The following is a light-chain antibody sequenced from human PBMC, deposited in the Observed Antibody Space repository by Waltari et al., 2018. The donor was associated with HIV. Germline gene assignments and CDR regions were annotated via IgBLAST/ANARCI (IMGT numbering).Light chain of an antibody. CDR2: EVN. Sequence: QSALTQPPSASGSLGQSVTISCTGASSDIGGYNYVSWYQQHPGKAPKLMIYEVNNRPSGVPDRCFGSKSGNTASLTVSGLQAEYEADYYCSSYAGSNNFVVFGGGTNLTVL. CDR1: SSDIGGYNY. V-gene: IGLV2-8*01. CDR3: SSYAGSNNFVV. J-gene: IGLJ2*01.